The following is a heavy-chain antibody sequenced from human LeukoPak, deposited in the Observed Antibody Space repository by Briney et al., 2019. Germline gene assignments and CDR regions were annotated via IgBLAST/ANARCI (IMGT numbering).Heavy chain of an antibody. Sequence: ESLKISCKGSGYSFTTYWIGWVCQMPGKGLEWMGIIYPGDSDTRYSPSFQGQVTISADKSISTAYLQWSSLKASDTAIYYCARQVTTAAPIDYWGQGTLVTVSS. CDR3: ARQVTTAAPIDY. V-gene: IGHV5-51*01. J-gene: IGHJ4*02. D-gene: IGHD1-1*01. CDR2: IYPGDSDT. CDR1: GYSFTTYW.